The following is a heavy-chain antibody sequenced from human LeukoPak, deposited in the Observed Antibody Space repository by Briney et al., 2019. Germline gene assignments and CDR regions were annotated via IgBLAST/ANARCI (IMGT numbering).Heavy chain of an antibody. D-gene: IGHD6-19*01. CDR1: GYTFTSYG. V-gene: IGHV1-18*01. Sequence: SVKVSCKASGYTFTSYGFSWVRQAPGQGLEWMGWISAYNGDTKYALNLQGRVTMTTDTSTSTAYMELRSLRSDDTAVYYCARGPLAVAGDFLDYWGQGTLVTVSS. CDR3: ARGPLAVAGDFLDY. J-gene: IGHJ4*02. CDR2: ISAYNGDT.